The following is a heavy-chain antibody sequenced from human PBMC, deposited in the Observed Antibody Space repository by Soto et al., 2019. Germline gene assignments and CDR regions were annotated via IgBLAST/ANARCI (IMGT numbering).Heavy chain of an antibody. J-gene: IGHJ5*02. CDR2: IYHSGST. V-gene: IGHV4-30-2*02. CDR3: ARNNGLDYYDSSGYYPNWFDP. D-gene: IGHD3-22*01. Sequence: SETLSLTCAVSGGSISSGGYSWSWIRQPPGKGLEWIGYIYHSGSTYYNPSLKSRVTISVDRSKNQFSLKLSSVTAADTAVYYCARNNGLDYYDSSGYYPNWFDPWGQGTLVTVSS. CDR1: GGSISSGGYS.